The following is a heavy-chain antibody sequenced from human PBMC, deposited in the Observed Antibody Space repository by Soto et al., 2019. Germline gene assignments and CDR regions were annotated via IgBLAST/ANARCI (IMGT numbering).Heavy chain of an antibody. CDR1: GFTFSSYG. Sequence: QVQLVESGGGVVQPGRSLRLSCAASGFTFSSYGMHWVRQAPGKGLEWVAVIWYDGSNKYYADSVKGRFTISRDNSKNTMYLQMNSLRAEDRAVYYCAREGEVVVAATDWYFDLWGRGTLVTVSS. CDR3: AREGEVVVAATDWYFDL. J-gene: IGHJ2*01. V-gene: IGHV3-33*01. CDR2: IWYDGSNK. D-gene: IGHD2-15*01.